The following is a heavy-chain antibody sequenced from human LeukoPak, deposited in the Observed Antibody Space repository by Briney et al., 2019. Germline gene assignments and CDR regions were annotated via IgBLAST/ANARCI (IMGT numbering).Heavy chain of an antibody. V-gene: IGHV4-39*07. CDR3: AREMRSPRGGFDY. CDR1: SGSISSTSYY. D-gene: IGHD3-10*01. J-gene: IGHJ4*02. CDR2: MYYSGST. Sequence: PSETLSLTCTVSSGSISSTSYYWGWIRQPPGMGLEWIGSMYYSGSTYYNPSLKSRVTISVDTSKSQFSLKLSSETAADTAVYYCAREMRSPRGGFDYWDQGTLVTVSS.